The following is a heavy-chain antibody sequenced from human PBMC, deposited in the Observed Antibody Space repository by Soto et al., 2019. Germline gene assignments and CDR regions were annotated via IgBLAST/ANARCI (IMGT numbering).Heavy chain of an antibody. CDR1: GGAFSEYA. CDR2: IMPIFRAP. V-gene: IGHV1-69*12. CDR3: ASWLKGPDIGNYYYGMDV. J-gene: IGHJ6*02. D-gene: IGHD2-15*01. Sequence: QVQLVQSGAEVKKPGSSVKVSCKASGGAFSEYAFSWVRQAPGQGLEWLGGIMPIFRAPDYAQKFQGRVTITADEFARTADMEMNSLRSEETAVYYCASWLKGPDIGNYYYGMDVWGQGTTVTVS.